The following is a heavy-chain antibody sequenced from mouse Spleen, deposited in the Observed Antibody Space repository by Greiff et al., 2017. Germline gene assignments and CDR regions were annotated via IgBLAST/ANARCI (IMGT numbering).Heavy chain of an antibody. CDR3: ARVYDGYYFDY. CDR2: ISSGGSYT. J-gene: IGHJ2*01. CDR1: GFTFSSYG. V-gene: IGHV5-6*01. D-gene: IGHD2-3*01. Sequence: EVMLVESGGDLVKPGGSLKLSCAASGFTFSSYGMSWVRQTPDKRLEWVATISSGGSYTYYPDSVKGRFTISRDNAKNTLYLQMSSLKSEDTAMYYCARVYDGYYFDYWGQGTTLTVSS.